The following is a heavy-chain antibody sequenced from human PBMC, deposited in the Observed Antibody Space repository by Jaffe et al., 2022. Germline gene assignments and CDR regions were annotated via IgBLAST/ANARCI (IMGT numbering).Heavy chain of an antibody. CDR1: GYSISSGYY. D-gene: IGHD6-13*01. CDR3: ARVLSSSWYIY. V-gene: IGHV4-38-2*01. CDR2: IYHSGST. J-gene: IGHJ4*02. Sequence: QVQLQESGPGLVKPSETLSLTCAVSGYSISSGYYWGWIRQPPGKGLEWIGSIYHSGSTYYNPSLKSRVTISVDTSKNQFSLKLSSVTAADTAVYYCARVLSSSWYIYWGQGTLVTVSS.